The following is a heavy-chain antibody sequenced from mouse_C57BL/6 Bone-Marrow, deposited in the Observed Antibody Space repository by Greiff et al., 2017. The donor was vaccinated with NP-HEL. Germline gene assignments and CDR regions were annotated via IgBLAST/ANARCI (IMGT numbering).Heavy chain of an antibody. Sequence: ESGPGLVKPSQSLSLTCSVTGYSITSGYYWNWIRQFPGNKLEWMGYISYDGSNNYNPSLKNRISITRDTSKNQFFLKLNSVTTEDTATYYCAREKLFYYFDDWGQGTTLTVSS. CDR2: ISYDGSN. J-gene: IGHJ2*01. CDR1: GYSITSGYY. V-gene: IGHV3-6*01. CDR3: AREKLFYYFDD. D-gene: IGHD1-1*02.